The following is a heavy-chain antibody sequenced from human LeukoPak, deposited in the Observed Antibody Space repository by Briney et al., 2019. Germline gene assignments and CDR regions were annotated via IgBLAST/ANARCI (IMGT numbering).Heavy chain of an antibody. V-gene: IGHV3-48*04. CDR2: ISSSSSTI. Sequence: GGSLRLSCAASGFTFSSYSMNWVRQAPGKGLERVSYISSSSSTIYYADSVKGRFTISRDNAKNSLYLQMNSLRAEDTAVYYCARADARDGYNLGHLDYWGQGTLVTVSS. CDR3: ARADARDGYNLGHLDY. J-gene: IGHJ4*02. CDR1: GFTFSSYS. D-gene: IGHD5-24*01.